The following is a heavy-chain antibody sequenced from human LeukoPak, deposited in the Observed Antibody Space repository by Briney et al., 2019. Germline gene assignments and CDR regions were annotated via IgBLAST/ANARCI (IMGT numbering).Heavy chain of an antibody. CDR3: ARDPVAGTSTYFDY. CDR1: GGSISSTNW. CDR2: IYHSGST. Sequence: SETLSLTCTVSGGSISSTNWWSWARQPPGKGLEWIGEIYHSGSTNYNPSLKSRVTISVDTSKNQFSLNLTSVTAADTAVYSCARDPVAGTSTYFDYWGQGTLVTVSS. J-gene: IGHJ4*02. V-gene: IGHV4-4*02. D-gene: IGHD6-19*01.